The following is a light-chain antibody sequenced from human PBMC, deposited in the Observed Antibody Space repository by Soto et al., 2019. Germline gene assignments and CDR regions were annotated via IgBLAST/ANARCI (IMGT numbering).Light chain of an antibody. V-gene: IGKV3-20*01. CDR3: QQYGGSPRIT. Sequence: DIVLTPSPGPLSLSPGERATLSCRASERLSSVYLAWYQQRPGQTPRLLISGASNRATGIPDRFSGSGAGTDFTLSINRLEPEDVAIYYCQQYGGSPRITFGQGTRLEN. CDR1: ERLSSVY. J-gene: IGKJ5*01. CDR2: GAS.